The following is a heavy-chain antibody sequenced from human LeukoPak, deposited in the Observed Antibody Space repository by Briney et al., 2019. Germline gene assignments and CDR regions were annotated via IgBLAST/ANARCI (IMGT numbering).Heavy chain of an antibody. CDR2: INPNSGNT. Sequence: ASVKVSCKASGYTFTGYYMHWVRQAPGQGLQWMGCINPNSGNTHYSQKFQDRVTMTRDTSISTAYMELNSLRSDDTAVYYCAREGAAAEDVNWFDPWGQGTLVTVSS. V-gene: IGHV1-2*02. CDR1: GYTFTGYY. D-gene: IGHD6-25*01. J-gene: IGHJ5*02. CDR3: AREGAAAEDVNWFDP.